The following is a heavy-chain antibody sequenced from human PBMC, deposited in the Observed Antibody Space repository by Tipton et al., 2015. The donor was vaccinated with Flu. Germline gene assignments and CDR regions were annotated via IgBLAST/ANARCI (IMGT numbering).Heavy chain of an antibody. CDR3: ARVRPNCYSPDN. J-gene: IGHJ4*02. CDR1: DDSISSGNDY. V-gene: IGHV4-61*02. Sequence: TLSLTCIVSDDSISSGNDYWSWIRQPAGKGLEWIGRIYTGGSTNYNPSLKSRVTISVDVSKNQFSLRLTSVTAADTAVYFCARVRPNCYSPDNWGQGTLVTVSS. CDR2: IYTGGST. D-gene: IGHD2-15*01.